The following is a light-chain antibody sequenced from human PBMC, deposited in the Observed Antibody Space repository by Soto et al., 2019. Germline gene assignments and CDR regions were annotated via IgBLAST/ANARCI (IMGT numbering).Light chain of an antibody. Sequence: QSVLTQPPSVSGAPGQRVTISCTGSSSNIGAGYDVHWYQQLPGTAPKLLIYGNSNRPSGVPDRFSGSKSGTSASLAITVLQAEDEADYYCQSYDSSLSDSVVFGGGTKVTVL. CDR2: GNS. J-gene: IGLJ2*01. CDR1: SSNIGAGYD. CDR3: QSYDSSLSDSVV. V-gene: IGLV1-40*01.